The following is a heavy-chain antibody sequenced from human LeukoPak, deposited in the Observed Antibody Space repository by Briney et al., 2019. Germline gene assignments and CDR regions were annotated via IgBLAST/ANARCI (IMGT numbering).Heavy chain of an antibody. Sequence: RGGSLRLFCAASGFTVRSKYMSWVRRAPGRGVEWGSDIYSGGSTYFADSGNGRFTISRDNCKNTRYLQMNSLRAEDTAVYYCARAVRGVIITKGYFQHWGQGTLVTVSS. D-gene: IGHD3-10*01. V-gene: IGHV3-66*01. J-gene: IGHJ1*01. CDR3: ARAVRGVIITKGYFQH. CDR2: IYSGGST. CDR1: GFTVRSKY.